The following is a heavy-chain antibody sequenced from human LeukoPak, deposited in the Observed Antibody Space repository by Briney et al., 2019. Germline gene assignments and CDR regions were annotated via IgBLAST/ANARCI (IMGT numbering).Heavy chain of an antibody. J-gene: IGHJ6*03. CDR3: ARGQSGSYYSYYYYYMDV. Sequence: PSETLSLTCAVYGGSFSGYYWSWIRQPPGKGLEWIGSIYYSGSTYYNPSLKSRVTISVDTSKNQFSLKLSSVTAADTAVYYCARGQSGSYYSYYYYYMDVWGKGTTVTVSS. CDR1: GGSFSGYY. V-gene: IGHV4-34*01. CDR2: IYYSGST. D-gene: IGHD1-26*01.